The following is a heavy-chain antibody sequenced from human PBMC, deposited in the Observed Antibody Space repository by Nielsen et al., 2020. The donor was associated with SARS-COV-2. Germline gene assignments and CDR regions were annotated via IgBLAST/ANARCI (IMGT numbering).Heavy chain of an antibody. CDR2: INTNTGNP. CDR3: ARGPWCSSTSCSLEGDY. V-gene: IGHV7-4-1*02. D-gene: IGHD2-2*01. J-gene: IGHJ4*02. Sequence: ASVKVSCKASGYTFTGYYMHWVRQAPGQGLEWMGWINTNTGNPTYAQGFTGRFVFSLDTSVSTAYLQISSLKAEDTAVYYCARGPWCSSTSCSLEGDYWGQGTLVTVSS. CDR1: GYTFTGYY.